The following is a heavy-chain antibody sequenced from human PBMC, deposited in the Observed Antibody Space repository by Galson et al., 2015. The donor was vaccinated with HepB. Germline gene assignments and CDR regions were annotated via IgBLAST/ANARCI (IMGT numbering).Heavy chain of an antibody. Sequence: SLRLSCAASGFTVSGMYLSWVRQAPGKGLEWVSVIYVDGNTYYADSVKGRFTISRDNSKNTLFLQMNSLRAEDTAMYYCAKDQGDEYVNYYYYYGMDVWGQGTTVTVSS. CDR3: AKDQGDEYVNYYYYYGMDV. V-gene: IGHV3-66*02. D-gene: IGHD3-16*01. J-gene: IGHJ6*02. CDR2: IYVDGNT. CDR1: GFTVSGMY.